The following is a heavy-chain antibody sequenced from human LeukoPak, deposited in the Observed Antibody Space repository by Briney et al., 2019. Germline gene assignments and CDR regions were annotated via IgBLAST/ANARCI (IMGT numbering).Heavy chain of an antibody. CDR2: IYYTGNS. J-gene: IGHJ4*02. V-gene: IGHV4-59*01. CDR1: GGSINGYS. Sequence: SETLSLTCTVSGGSINGYSWTWIRQPPGKGLGWIGYIYYTGNSYYNPSLKSPVTISVDTSKNQFSLKLSSVTAADTAVYFCARGGGYYGSSVLYFNYWGQGTLVTVSS. CDR3: ARGGGYYGSSVLYFNY. D-gene: IGHD3-22*01.